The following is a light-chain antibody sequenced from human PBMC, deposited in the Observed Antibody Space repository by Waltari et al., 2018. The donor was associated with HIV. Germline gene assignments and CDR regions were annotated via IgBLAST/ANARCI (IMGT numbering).Light chain of an antibody. V-gene: IGLV1-47*01. Sequence: QSVLTQPPSASGTPGQRVTISWSGSPCNLGSNFGFCYQKFPGTAPKLLIDRRNQRPPGVPDRFSVSKSGTSASLAISGLRSEDEADYYCAAWDDSLSGWVFGGGTKLTVL. CDR1: PCNLGSNF. J-gene: IGLJ3*02. CDR3: AAWDDSLSGWV. CDR2: RRN.